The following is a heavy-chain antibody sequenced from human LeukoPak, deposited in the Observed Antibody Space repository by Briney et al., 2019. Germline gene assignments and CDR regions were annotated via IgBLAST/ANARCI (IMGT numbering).Heavy chain of an antibody. J-gene: IGHJ6*03. CDR3: ARVSSGWSVTTYYYYYMDV. Sequence: PSQTLSLTCTVSGASISSGGYYWSWLRQHPGKGLEWIGYIYYSGSTYYNPSLKSRVTISVDTSKNQFSLKLSSVTAADTAVYYCARVSSGWSVTTYYYYYMDVWGKGTTVTVSS. V-gene: IGHV4-31*03. CDR2: IYYSGST. CDR1: GASISSGGYY. D-gene: IGHD4-17*01.